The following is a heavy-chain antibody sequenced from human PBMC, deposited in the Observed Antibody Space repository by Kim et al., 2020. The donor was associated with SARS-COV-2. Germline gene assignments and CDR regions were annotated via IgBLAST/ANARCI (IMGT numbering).Heavy chain of an antibody. J-gene: IGHJ4*02. Sequence: ASVKVSCKASGYTFTSYAMHWVRQAPGQRLEWMGWINAGNGNTKYSQKFQGRVTITRDTSASTAYMELSSLRSEDTAVYYCANISGSTAAATDYWGQGTLVTVSS. CDR1: GYTFTSYA. D-gene: IGHD6-13*01. CDR2: INAGNGNT. CDR3: ANISGSTAAATDY. V-gene: IGHV1-3*01.